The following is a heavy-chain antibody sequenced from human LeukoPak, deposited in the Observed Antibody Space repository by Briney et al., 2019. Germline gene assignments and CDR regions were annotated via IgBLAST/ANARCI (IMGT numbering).Heavy chain of an antibody. V-gene: IGHV4-34*01. CDR3: ARDYCSGGSCFTLGY. J-gene: IGHJ4*02. CDR2: INHSGST. D-gene: IGHD2-15*01. Sequence: SETLSLTCAVYGGSFSGYYWSWIRQPPGKGLEWIGEINHSGSTNYNPSLKSRVTISVDTSKNQFSLKLSSVTVADTAVYYCARDYCSGGSCFTLGYWGQGTLVTVSS. CDR1: GGSFSGYY.